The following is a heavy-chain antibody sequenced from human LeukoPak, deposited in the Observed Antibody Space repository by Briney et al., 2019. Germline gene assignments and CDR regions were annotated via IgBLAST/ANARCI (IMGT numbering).Heavy chain of an antibody. V-gene: IGHV4-39*01. Sequence: SETLSLTCTVSGGSISSYYWGWIRQPPGKGLEWIGSIYYSGSTYYNPSLKSRVTISVDTSKNQFSLKLSSVTAADTAVYYCARQYGSGSYYYYYYYMDVWGKGTTVTISS. J-gene: IGHJ6*03. CDR1: GGSISSYY. CDR3: ARQYGSGSYYYYYYYMDV. CDR2: IYYSGST. D-gene: IGHD3-10*01.